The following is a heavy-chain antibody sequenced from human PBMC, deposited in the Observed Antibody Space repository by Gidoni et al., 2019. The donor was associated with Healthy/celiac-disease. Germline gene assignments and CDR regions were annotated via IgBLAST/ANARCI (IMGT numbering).Heavy chain of an antibody. J-gene: IGHJ6*02. D-gene: IGHD3-10*01. Sequence: QVQLVQSGAEVKKPGASVKVSCKASGYTFTSSYMHWVRQAPGQGLEWMGIINPSGGSTSYAKKVQGRVTMTRDTSTSTVYMELSSLRSEDTAVYYCARDQDAYGSGSTYYYGMDVWGQGTTVTVSS. CDR2: INPSGGST. CDR1: GYTFTSSY. CDR3: ARDQDAYGSGSTYYYGMDV. V-gene: IGHV1-46*01.